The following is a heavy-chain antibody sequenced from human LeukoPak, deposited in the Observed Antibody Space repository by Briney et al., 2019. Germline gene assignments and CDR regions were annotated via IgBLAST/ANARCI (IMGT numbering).Heavy chain of an antibody. D-gene: IGHD1-26*01. J-gene: IGHJ6*02. V-gene: IGHV3-30-3*01. Sequence: GGSLRLSCAASGFTFSSYAMHWVRQAPGKGLEWVAVISYDGSNKYYADSVEGRFTISRDNSKNTLYLQMNSLRAEDTAVYCCVKDTTTGELGSGGGMDVWGQGTTVTVSS. CDR2: ISYDGSNK. CDR3: VKDTTTGELGSGGGMDV. CDR1: GFTFSSYA.